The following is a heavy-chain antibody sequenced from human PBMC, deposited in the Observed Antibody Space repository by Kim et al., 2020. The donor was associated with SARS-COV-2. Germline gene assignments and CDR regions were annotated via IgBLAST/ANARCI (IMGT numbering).Heavy chain of an antibody. CDR3: ARDCGYSAGCRHYYYMD. CDR1: GFTFSTYS. J-gene: IGHJ6*03. V-gene: IGHV3-21*01. Sequence: GGSLRLSCATSGFTFSTYSMHWVRQAPGKGLEWVSSISIDRSSTYYADSVKGRFTISRDNSKNTLYLQMNSLRAEDAAVYYCARDCGYSAGCRHYYYMD. CDR2: ISIDRSST. D-gene: IGHD5-12*01.